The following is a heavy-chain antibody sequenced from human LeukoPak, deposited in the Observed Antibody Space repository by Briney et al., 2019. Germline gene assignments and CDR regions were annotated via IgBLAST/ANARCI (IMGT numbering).Heavy chain of an antibody. CDR2: IYHSGST. V-gene: IGHV4-4*02. D-gene: IGHD3-3*01. Sequence: PSGTLSLTCAVSGGSISSSNWWSWVRQPPGKGLEWIGEIYHSGSTNYNPSLKSRVTISVDKSKNQFSLKLSSVTAADTAVYYCARSEDYGFWMGPPFLVYYGMDVWGQGTTVTVSS. CDR3: ARSEDYGFWMGPPFLVYYGMDV. CDR1: GGSISSSNW. J-gene: IGHJ6*02.